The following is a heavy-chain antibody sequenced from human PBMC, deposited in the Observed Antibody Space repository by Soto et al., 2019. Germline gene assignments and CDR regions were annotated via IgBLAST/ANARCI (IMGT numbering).Heavy chain of an antibody. J-gene: IGHJ4*02. Sequence: WGSLRLSCAASGFTFTRYSMNCVRQAPGKGLEWVSSISSTTNYIYYGDSMKGRFTISRDNAKNSLYLEMNSLRAEDTAVYYCARESEDLTSNFDYWGQGTLVTVSS. CDR3: ARESEDLTSNFDY. CDR2: ISSTTNYI. V-gene: IGHV3-21*06. CDR1: GFTFTRYS.